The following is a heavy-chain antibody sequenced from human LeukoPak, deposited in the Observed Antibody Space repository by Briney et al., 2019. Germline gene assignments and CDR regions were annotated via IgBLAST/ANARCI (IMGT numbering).Heavy chain of an antibody. Sequence: GGSLRLSCATSGFIFSDYYMSWIRQAPGKGLEWVSYISSSSSYTNYADSVKGRFTISRDNAKNSLYLQMNSLRAEDTAVYYCARGEDCSGGSCYRLGAFDIWGQGTMVTVSS. D-gene: IGHD2-15*01. CDR1: GFIFSDYY. V-gene: IGHV3-11*03. CDR2: ISSSSSYT. J-gene: IGHJ3*02. CDR3: ARGEDCSGGSCYRLGAFDI.